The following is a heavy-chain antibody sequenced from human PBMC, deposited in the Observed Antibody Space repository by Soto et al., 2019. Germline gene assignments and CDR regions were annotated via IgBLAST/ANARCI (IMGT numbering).Heavy chain of an antibody. J-gene: IGHJ4*02. CDR2: IIPIIGTP. V-gene: IGHV1-69*13. Sequence: VKVSCKASGGTFRNHVFNWVRQAPGQGLEWMGGIIPIIGTPNYAQKFQGRVTITADASTNTVYLEVSSLRSQDTAVYYCARDLEFRDGNISHLDYWGQGTLVTV. CDR3: ARDLEFRDGNISHLDY. CDR1: GGTFRNHV. D-gene: IGHD3-10*01.